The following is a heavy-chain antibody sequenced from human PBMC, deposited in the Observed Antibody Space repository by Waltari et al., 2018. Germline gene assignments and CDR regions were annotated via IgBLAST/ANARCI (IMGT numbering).Heavy chain of an antibody. CDR3: ARGFRELWYNWFDP. CDR2: IIPIFGTA. CDR1: GGTFSSYA. D-gene: IGHD3-10*01. V-gene: IGHV1-69*13. Sequence: QVQLVQSGAEVKKPGSSVTVSCQASGGTFSSYAISWVRQALGQGLEWMGGIIPIFGTANYAQKFQGRVTITADESTSTAYMELSSLRSEDTAVYYCARGFRELWYNWFDPWGQGTLVTVSS. J-gene: IGHJ5*02.